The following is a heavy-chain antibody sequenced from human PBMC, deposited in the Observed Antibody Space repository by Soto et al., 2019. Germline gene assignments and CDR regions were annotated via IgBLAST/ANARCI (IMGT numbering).Heavy chain of an antibody. V-gene: IGHV1-24*01. CDR1: GYTLTELS. Sequence: ASVKVSCKVSGYTLTELSMHWVRQAPGKGLEWMGGFDPEDGETIYAQKFQGRVTMTEDTSTDTAYMELSSLRSEDTAVYYCATVALRYFDRPSRGWFDPWGQGTPVTVSS. D-gene: IGHD3-9*01. J-gene: IGHJ5*02. CDR3: ATVALRYFDRPSRGWFDP. CDR2: FDPEDGET.